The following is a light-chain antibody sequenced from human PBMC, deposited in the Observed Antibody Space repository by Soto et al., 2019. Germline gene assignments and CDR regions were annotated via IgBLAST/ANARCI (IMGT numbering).Light chain of an antibody. CDR3: QQYGSSLFT. J-gene: IGKJ3*01. Sequence: DIVLTQSPGTLSLSPGERATLSCRASQSVSSKYLAWYQQKPGQPPRVLIYGTSIRATGIPERFSGGGSGTDFTLTITRLESEDVAVYYCQQYGSSLFTFGPGTKVDFK. CDR1: QSVSSKY. V-gene: IGKV3-20*01. CDR2: GTS.